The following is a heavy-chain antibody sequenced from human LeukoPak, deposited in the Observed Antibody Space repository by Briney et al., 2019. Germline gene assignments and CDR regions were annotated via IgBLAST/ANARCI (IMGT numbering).Heavy chain of an antibody. J-gene: IGHJ4*02. CDR2: IHYTGAT. Sequence: SETLSLTCAVYGGSITGYYWSWIRQTPGRGLEWVGEIHYTGATSYNPSLKSRATISTDTSKNQFSLRLSSVTAADTAVYYCARGNILTGYCFDFWGQGALVAVSS. CDR1: GGSITGYY. CDR3: ARGNILTGYCFDF. V-gene: IGHV4-34*01. D-gene: IGHD3-9*01.